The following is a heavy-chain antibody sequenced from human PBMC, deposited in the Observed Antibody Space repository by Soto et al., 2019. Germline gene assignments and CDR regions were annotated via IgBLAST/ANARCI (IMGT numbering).Heavy chain of an antibody. Sequence: GGSLRLSCAASGFTFSNYDMHWVRQAPGKGLEYVSAISNHGGSTYYANSVKGRFTISRDNSKNTLYLQMGSLRAEDMAVYYCARKSTIDYYFDSWGQGILVTVSS. J-gene: IGHJ4*02. V-gene: IGHV3-64*01. CDR2: ISNHGGST. CDR1: GFTFSNYD. CDR3: ARKSTIDYYFDS.